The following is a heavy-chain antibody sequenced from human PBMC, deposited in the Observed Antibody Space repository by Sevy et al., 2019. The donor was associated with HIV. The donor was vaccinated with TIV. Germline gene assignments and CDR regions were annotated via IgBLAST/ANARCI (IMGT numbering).Heavy chain of an antibody. D-gene: IGHD1-1*01. CDR2: ISFDATNK. Sequence: GGSLRLSCAASGFTFNRYSMHWVRQAPGKALEWVATISFDATNKHYPDSVKGRFTISRDNFQNSLFLQMDSLRPEDTAVYYCALERLSSDVDEYFQNWGQGTLVTVSS. CDR1: GFTFNRYS. CDR3: ALERLSSDVDEYFQN. J-gene: IGHJ1*01. V-gene: IGHV3-30-3*01.